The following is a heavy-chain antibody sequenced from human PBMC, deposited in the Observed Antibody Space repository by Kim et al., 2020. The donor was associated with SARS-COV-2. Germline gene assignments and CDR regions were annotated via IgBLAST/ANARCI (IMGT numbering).Heavy chain of an antibody. D-gene: IGHD1-20*01. Sequence: SETLSLTCTVSGGSISSSSYYWGWIRQPPGKGLEWIGSIYYSGSTYYNPSLKSRVTISVDTSKNQFSLKLSSVTAADTAVYYCAREVRNAWPINFYYYYYGMDVCGAGATVTVSS. J-gene: IGHJ6*04. CDR1: GGSISSSSYY. V-gene: IGHV4-39*07. CDR3: AREVRNAWPINFYYYYYGMDV. CDR2: IYYSGST.